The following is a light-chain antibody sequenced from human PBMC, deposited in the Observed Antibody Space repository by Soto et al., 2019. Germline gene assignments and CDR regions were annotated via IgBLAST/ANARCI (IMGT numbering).Light chain of an antibody. CDR1: QSVSSN. V-gene: IGKV3-15*01. Sequence: IVMTQSPATLSVSPGERATLSCRASQSVSSNLAWYQQKPGQAPTLLIYGASARATGIPARFSGSGSGTDFTLTISRLQPEDFAVYYCQQFDGSQWTFGQGTKVDIK. CDR3: QQFDGSQWT. J-gene: IGKJ1*01. CDR2: GAS.